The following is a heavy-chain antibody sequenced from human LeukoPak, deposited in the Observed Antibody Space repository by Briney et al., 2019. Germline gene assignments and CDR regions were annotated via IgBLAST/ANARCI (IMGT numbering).Heavy chain of an antibody. Sequence: PGGSLRLSCAASGFPFSNYGMHWVRQAPGKGLEWVVAISHEGIKKYYVDSVRGRFTISRDNSKNTLYLQMNSLRVEDTAVYYCARVNLFDIWGQGTMVTVSS. J-gene: IGHJ3*02. CDR3: ARVNLFDI. CDR1: GFPFSNYG. D-gene: IGHD1-1*01. CDR2: ISHEGIKK. V-gene: IGHV3-30*03.